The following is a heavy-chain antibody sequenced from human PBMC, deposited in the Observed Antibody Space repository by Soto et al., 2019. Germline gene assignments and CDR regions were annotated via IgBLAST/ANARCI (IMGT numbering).Heavy chain of an antibody. J-gene: IGHJ4*02. CDR2: INPNSGGT. Sequence: ASVKVSCKASGYTFTGYYMHWVRQAPGQGLEWMGWINPNSGGTNYAQKFQGRVAMTRDTSISTAYMELSRLRSDDTAVYYCARDRRIVVLPAATKDYFGQGTLVTFCS. V-gene: IGHV1-2*02. D-gene: IGHD2-2*01. CDR3: ARDRRIVVLPAATKDY. CDR1: GYTFTGYY.